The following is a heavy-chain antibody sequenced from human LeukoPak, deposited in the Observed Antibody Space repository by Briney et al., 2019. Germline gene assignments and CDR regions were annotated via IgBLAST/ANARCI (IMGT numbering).Heavy chain of an antibody. J-gene: IGHJ4*02. Sequence: HWASVKVSCKASGYTFTSYGISWVRQAPGQRLEWMGWINAGNGNTKYSQKFQGRVTITRDTSASTAYMELSSLRSEDTAVYYCARDHIVVVVAAPDYWGQGTLVTVSS. D-gene: IGHD2-15*01. V-gene: IGHV1-3*01. CDR2: INAGNGNT. CDR1: GYTFTSYG. CDR3: ARDHIVVVVAAPDY.